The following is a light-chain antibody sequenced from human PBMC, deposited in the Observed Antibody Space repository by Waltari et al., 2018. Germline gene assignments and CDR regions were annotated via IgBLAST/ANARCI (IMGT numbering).Light chain of an antibody. CDR1: QSVLYSSYNKNP. J-gene: IGKJ2*01. CDR2: WAS. Sequence: DIVMTQSPDSLAVSLGERATINCRSSQSVLYSSYNKNPLAWYQQKPVQPPKLLIYWASTREAGVPYRFSGSGSGTDFTRTISSLQAEDEAVYYCQQFYTTPMFTFGKGTKREIK. CDR3: QQFYTTPMFT. V-gene: IGKV4-1*01.